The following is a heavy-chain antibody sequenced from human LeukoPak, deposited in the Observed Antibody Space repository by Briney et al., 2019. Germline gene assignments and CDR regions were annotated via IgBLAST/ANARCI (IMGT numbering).Heavy chain of an antibody. D-gene: IGHD6-13*01. Sequence: SVKVSCKASGGAFSSYAISWVRQAPGQGLEWMGGIIPIFGTANYAQKFQGRVTITADESTSTAYMELSSLRSEDTAVYYCARGFAAAACASSFDYWGQGTLVTVSS. V-gene: IGHV1-69*01. CDR3: ARGFAAAACASSFDY. J-gene: IGHJ4*02. CDR1: GGAFSSYA. CDR2: IIPIFGTA.